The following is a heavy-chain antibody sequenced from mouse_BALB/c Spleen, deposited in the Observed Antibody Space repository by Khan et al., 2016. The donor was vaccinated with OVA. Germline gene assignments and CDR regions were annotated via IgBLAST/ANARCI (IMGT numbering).Heavy chain of an antibody. J-gene: IGHJ3*01. CDR3: ARIYDYDEGLAY. CDR2: IWSCGIR. CDR1: GFSLTTYG. Sequence: QVQLKESEPGLVQSSQSLSITCTVSGFSLTTYGVHWVTPSPRKGMEWLGVIWSCGIRVYYAPFISRLSLNKENTKSPVFFKKNGLLDNDTAIYYCARIYDYDEGLAYWGQGTLVTVSA. D-gene: IGHD2-4*01. V-gene: IGHV2-2*02.